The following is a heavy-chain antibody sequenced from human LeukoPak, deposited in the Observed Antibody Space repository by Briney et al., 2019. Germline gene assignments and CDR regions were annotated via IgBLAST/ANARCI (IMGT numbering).Heavy chain of an antibody. Sequence: VASVKVSCKASGGTFSSYAISSVRQAPGQGLEWMGGIIPIFGTANYAQKFQGRVTITTDESTSTAYMELSSLRSEDTAVYYCARGTTGTTWWFDPWGQGTLVTVSS. J-gene: IGHJ5*02. CDR1: GGTFSSYA. V-gene: IGHV1-69*05. D-gene: IGHD1-1*01. CDR2: IIPIFGTA. CDR3: ARGTTGTTWWFDP.